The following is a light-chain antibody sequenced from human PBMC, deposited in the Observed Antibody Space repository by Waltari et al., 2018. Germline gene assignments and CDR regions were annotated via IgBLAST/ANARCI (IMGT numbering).Light chain of an antibody. CDR3: QSYDSNTQNWV. CDR1: SGSIASDY. CDR2: EDN. Sequence: NFMLTQPHSVSESPGKTVVISCTRSSGSIASDYVQWYQQRPGSSPTIGIYEDNERPSWVPDRFYGSIDSSSNSASLTISGLTTEDEADYHWQSYDSNTQNWVFGGGTKLTVL. J-gene: IGLJ3*02. V-gene: IGLV6-57*01.